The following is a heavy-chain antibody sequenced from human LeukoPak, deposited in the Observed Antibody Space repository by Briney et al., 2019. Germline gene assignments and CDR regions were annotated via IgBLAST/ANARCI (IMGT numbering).Heavy chain of an antibody. D-gene: IGHD3-10*01. CDR1: GGSISSGGYS. J-gene: IGHJ4*02. CDR3: ARARRYGSGSYYPFDY. V-gene: IGHV4-30-2*01. CDR2: IYHSGST. Sequence: SETLSLTCAVSGGSISSGGYSWSWIRQPPGKGLEWLGYIYHSGSTYYNPSLKSRVTISVDRSKNQVSLKLSSVTAADTAVYYCARARRYGSGSYYPFDYWGQGTLVTVSS.